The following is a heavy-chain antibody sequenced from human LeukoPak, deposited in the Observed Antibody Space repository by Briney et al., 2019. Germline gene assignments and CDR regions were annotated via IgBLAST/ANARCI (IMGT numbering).Heavy chain of an antibody. J-gene: IGHJ4*02. D-gene: IGHD1-26*01. CDR1: GGSISSSSYY. Sequence: SETLSLTCTVSGGSISSSSYYWGWIRQPPGKGLEWIGTIYYSGSTYYNPSLKSRVTISVDTSKNQFSLKLSSVTAADTAAYYCARQGSGNYLSPVNYWGQGTLVTVSS. V-gene: IGHV4-39*01. CDR3: ARQGSGNYLSPVNY. CDR2: IYYSGST.